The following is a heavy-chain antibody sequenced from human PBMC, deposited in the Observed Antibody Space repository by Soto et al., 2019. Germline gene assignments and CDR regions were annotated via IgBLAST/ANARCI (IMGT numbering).Heavy chain of an antibody. CDR1: GFTFNNYA. Sequence: PGGSLRLSCAASGFTFNNYAMNWVRQAPGKGLEWVATISASGGSTYYADSVKGRFTISRDNSKNTLYLQMNSLRAEDTAVYYCAKDSGYCSSTSCYYFGYYYYGMDVWGQGTTVTVSS. CDR2: ISASGGST. D-gene: IGHD2-2*01. CDR3: AKDSGYCSSTSCYYFGYYYYGMDV. J-gene: IGHJ6*02. V-gene: IGHV3-23*01.